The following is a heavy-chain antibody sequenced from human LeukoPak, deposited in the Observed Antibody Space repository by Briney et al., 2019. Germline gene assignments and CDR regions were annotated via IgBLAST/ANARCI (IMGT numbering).Heavy chain of an antibody. Sequence: PSETLSLTCAVYGGSFSGDYWSWIRQPPGKGLEWIGQINHSGSTNYNPSLKSRVTISLDTSKNQFSLKLRSVTAADTAVYYCAKSNGYGLIDIWGQGTMVTVSS. D-gene: IGHD3-22*01. CDR1: GGSFSGDY. J-gene: IGHJ3*02. CDR3: AKSNGYGLIDI. CDR2: INHSGST. V-gene: IGHV4-34*01.